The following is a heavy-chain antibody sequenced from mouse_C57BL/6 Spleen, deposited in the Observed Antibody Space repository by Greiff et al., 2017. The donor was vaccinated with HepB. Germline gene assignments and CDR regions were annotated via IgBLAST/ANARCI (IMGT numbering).Heavy chain of an antibody. J-gene: IGHJ2*01. CDR3: AATLGSPFYFDY. V-gene: IGHV1-82*01. Sequence: VKLMESGPELVKPGASVKISCKASGYAFSSSWMNWVKQRPGKGLEWIGRIYPGDGDTNYNGKFNGKATLTADKSSSTAYMQLSSLTSEDSAVYCCAATLGSPFYFDYWGQGTTLTVSS. CDR1: GYAFSSSW. CDR2: IYPGDGDT. D-gene: IGHD4-1*01.